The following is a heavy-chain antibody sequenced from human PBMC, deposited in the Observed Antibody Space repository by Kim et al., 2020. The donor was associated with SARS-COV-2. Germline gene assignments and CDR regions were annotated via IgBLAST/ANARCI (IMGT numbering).Heavy chain of an antibody. CDR3: ASALEGEYSGSYHIYFDY. Sequence: SETLSLTCTVSGGSISSSSYYWGWIRQPPGKGLEWIGSIYYSGSTYYNPSLKSRVTISVDTSKNQFSLKLSSVTAADTAVYYCASALEGEYSGSYHIYFDYWGQGTLVTVSS. J-gene: IGHJ4*02. D-gene: IGHD1-26*01. CDR1: GGSISSSSYY. CDR2: IYYSGST. V-gene: IGHV4-39*07.